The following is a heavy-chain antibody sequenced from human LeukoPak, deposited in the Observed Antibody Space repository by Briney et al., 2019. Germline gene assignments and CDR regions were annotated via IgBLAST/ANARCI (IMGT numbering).Heavy chain of an antibody. CDR3: ARDYGDYVANRLDY. V-gene: IGHV3-33*01. D-gene: IGHD4-17*01. CDR2: IWYDGSNK. J-gene: IGHJ4*02. Sequence: GGSLRLSCAASGFTLSSYGMHWVRQAPGKGLEWVAVIWYDGSNKYYADSVKGRFTISRDNSKNTLYLQMNSLRAEDTAVYYCARDYGDYVANRLDYWGQGTLVTVSS. CDR1: GFTLSSYG.